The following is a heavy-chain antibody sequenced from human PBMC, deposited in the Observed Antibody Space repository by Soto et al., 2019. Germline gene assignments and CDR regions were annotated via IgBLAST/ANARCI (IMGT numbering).Heavy chain of an antibody. J-gene: IGHJ3*02. D-gene: IGHD1-1*01. CDR1: GGSISSGGYY. Sequence: QVQLQESGPGLVKPSQTLSLTCTVSGGSISSGGYYWSWIRQHPGKGLEWIGYIYYSGGTYYNPSLKSRVTISVDTSKNQFSLKLSSVTAADTAVYYCARESRRPGTGVFDIWGQGTMVTVSS. CDR3: ARESRRPGTGVFDI. CDR2: IYYSGGT. V-gene: IGHV4-31*03.